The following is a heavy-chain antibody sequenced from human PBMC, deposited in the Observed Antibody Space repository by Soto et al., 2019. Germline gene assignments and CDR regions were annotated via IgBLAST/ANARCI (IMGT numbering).Heavy chain of an antibody. J-gene: IGHJ3*02. CDR1: GFSLSTSGMC. CDR3: ARRRDYYRGAFDI. Sequence: SGPTLGNPTQTLTLTCTFSGFSLSTSGMCVSWIRQPPRKAPEWLALIDWDDDKYYSTSLKTRLTISKDTSKNQVVLTMTNVDPVDTATYYCARRRDYYRGAFDIWGQGTMVTVS. V-gene: IGHV2-70*01. CDR2: IDWDDDK. D-gene: IGHD3-10*01.